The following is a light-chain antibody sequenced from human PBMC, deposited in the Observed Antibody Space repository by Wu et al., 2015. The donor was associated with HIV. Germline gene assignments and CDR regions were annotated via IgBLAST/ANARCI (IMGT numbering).Light chain of an antibody. Sequence: EIVMTQSPATLSVSPGARATLSCRASQSIRNNLAWYQLKPGQPPRLLIYTASTRATGIPARFSGSGSGAEFTLTISSPQSEDLAVYYCQQYNKWPRSFGQGTKVEVK. CDR1: QSIRNN. CDR3: QQYNKWPRS. CDR2: TAS. V-gene: IGKV3-15*01. J-gene: IGKJ1*01.